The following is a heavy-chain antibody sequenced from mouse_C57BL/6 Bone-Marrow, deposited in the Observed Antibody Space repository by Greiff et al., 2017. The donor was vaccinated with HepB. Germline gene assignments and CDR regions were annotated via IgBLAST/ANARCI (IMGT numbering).Heavy chain of an antibody. V-gene: IGHV14-4*01. CDR1: GFNIKDDY. CDR3: TTGAYYSNYGGFYAMDY. J-gene: IGHJ4*01. Sequence: VQLQQSGAELVRPGASVKLSCTASGFNIKDDYMHWVKQRPEQGLEWIGWIDPENGDTEYASKFQGKATITADTSSNTAYLQLSSLTSEDTAVYYCTTGAYYSNYGGFYAMDYWGQGTSVTVSS. CDR2: IDPENGDT. D-gene: IGHD2-5*01.